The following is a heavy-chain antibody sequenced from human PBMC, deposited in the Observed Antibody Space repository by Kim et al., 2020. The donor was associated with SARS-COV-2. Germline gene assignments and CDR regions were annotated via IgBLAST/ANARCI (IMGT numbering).Heavy chain of an antibody. Sequence: ASVKVSCKASGYTFTSYDINWVRQATGQGLEWMGWMNPNSGNTGYAQKFQGRVTMTRNTTISTAYKELSSLRSEDTAVDYCAGDLGYSSSWYGPYYYYYMDVWGQGTTVSVSS. V-gene: IGHV1-8*01. J-gene: IGHJ6*03. CDR3: AGDLGYSSSWYGPYYYYYMDV. CDR2: MNPNSGNT. D-gene: IGHD6-13*01. CDR1: GYTFTSYD.